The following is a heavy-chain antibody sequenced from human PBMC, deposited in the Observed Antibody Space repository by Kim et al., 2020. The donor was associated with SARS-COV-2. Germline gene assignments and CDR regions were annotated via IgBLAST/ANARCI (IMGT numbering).Heavy chain of an antibody. CDR2: IGTAGDT. D-gene: IGHD6-13*01. J-gene: IGHJ4*02. CDR3: ARVPDGGSSWYYDY. V-gene: IGHV3-13*04. Sequence: GGSLRLSCAASGFTFSSYDMHWVRQATGKGLEWVSAIGTAGDTYYPGSVKGRFTISRENAKNSLYLQMNSLRAGDTAVYYCARVPDGGSSWYYDYWGQGTLVTVSS. CDR1: GFTFSSYD.